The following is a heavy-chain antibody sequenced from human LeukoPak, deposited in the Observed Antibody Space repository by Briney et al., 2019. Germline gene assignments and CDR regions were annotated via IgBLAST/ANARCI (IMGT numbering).Heavy chain of an antibody. CDR1: GFTVSSNY. D-gene: IGHD3-22*01. CDR2: IYSGGAT. V-gene: IGHV3-53*01. CDR3: AKAPDSSGYYYISDY. J-gene: IGHJ4*02. Sequence: PGGSLRLSCAVSGFTVSSNYMSWVRQAPGKGLEWVSVIYSGGATYYADSVKGRFTISRDSSKNTLYLQMNSLRTEDTAMYYCAKAPDSSGYYYISDYWGQGTLVTVSS.